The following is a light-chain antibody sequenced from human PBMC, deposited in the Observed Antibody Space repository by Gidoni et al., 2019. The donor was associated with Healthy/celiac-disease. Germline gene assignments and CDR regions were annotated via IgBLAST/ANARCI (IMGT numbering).Light chain of an antibody. CDR1: QSITTR. Sequence: DIQMTQSPSTLSASVGDRVTITCRASQSITTRLAWYQQKTGKAPNLLIYDASSLESGVPSRFSGSGSGTEFTLTISSLQPDDFATYFCQQYKSYSYTFGQGTKVEIK. J-gene: IGKJ2*01. V-gene: IGKV1-5*01. CDR2: DAS. CDR3: QQYKSYSYT.